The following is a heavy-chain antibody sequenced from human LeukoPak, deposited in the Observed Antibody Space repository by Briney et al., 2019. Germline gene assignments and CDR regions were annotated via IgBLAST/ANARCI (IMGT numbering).Heavy chain of an antibody. CDR2: INHSGST. CDR3: ARGDFWSCYLLDY. D-gene: IGHD3-3*01. J-gene: IGHJ4*02. Sequence: SETLSLTCAVYGGSFSGYYWSWIRQPPGKGLERIGEINHSGSTNYNPSLKSRVTISVDTSKNQFSLKLSSVTAADTAVYYCARGDFWSCYLLDYWGQGTLVTVS. CDR1: GGSFSGYY. V-gene: IGHV4-34*01.